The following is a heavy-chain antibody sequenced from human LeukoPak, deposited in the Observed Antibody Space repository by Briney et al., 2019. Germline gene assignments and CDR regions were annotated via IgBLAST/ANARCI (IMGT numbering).Heavy chain of an antibody. V-gene: IGHV1-2*02. J-gene: IGHJ4*02. Sequence: ASVKVSCKASGYTFTGYYMHWVRQAPGQGLEWMGWINPNSGGTNYAQKFQGRVTMTRDTSISTAYMELSRLRSDDTAVYYCAREAGHTAMDYYFDYRGQGTLVTVSS. CDR1: GYTFTGYY. CDR2: INPNSGGT. D-gene: IGHD5-18*01. CDR3: AREAGHTAMDYYFDY.